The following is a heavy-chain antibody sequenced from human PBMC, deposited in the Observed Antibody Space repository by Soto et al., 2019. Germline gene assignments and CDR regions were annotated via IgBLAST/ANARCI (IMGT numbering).Heavy chain of an antibody. Sequence: SETLSLTCAVYGGSFSGYYWSWIRQPPGKGLEWIGEINHSGSTNYNPSLKSRVTISVDTSKNQFSLKLSSVTAADTAVYYCARCPPLTSAVTTVGREYSLYYFDYWGQGTLVTVSS. CDR1: GGSFSGYY. CDR2: INHSGST. D-gene: IGHD4-17*01. CDR3: ARCPPLTSAVTTVGREYSLYYFDY. V-gene: IGHV4-34*01. J-gene: IGHJ4*02.